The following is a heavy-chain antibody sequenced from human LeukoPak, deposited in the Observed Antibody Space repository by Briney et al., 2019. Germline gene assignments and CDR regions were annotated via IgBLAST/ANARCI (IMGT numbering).Heavy chain of an antibody. CDR3: AKQFVDI. CDR1: GFTFSSYV. D-gene: IGHD5-24*01. Sequence: GGSLRLSCETAGFTFSSYVMHWVRRTPGKGLVWVSRISHDGFISYADSVKGRFTISRDNSRNTLYLQMNSLRVEDTAVYYCAKQFVDIWGQGTLVTVSS. V-gene: IGHV3-74*01. CDR2: ISHDGFI. J-gene: IGHJ5*02.